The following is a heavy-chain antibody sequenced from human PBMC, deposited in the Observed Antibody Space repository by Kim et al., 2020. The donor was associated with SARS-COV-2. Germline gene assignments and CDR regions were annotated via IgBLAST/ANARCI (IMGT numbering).Heavy chain of an antibody. Sequence: IGYADSVKGRFNISRDNAKNSLYLQMNSLRAEDTALYYCAKVFGVADMDVWGKGTTVTVSS. CDR2: I. J-gene: IGHJ6*03. V-gene: IGHV3-9*01. D-gene: IGHD3-3*01. CDR3: AKVFGVADMDV.